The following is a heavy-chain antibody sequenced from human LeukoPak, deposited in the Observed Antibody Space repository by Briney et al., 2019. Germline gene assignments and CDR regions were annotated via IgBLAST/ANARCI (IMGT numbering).Heavy chain of an antibody. CDR3: AKLLYYYDSSQPY. D-gene: IGHD3-22*01. CDR1: VFTFSSYG. Sequence: GGTLRLSCAASVFTFSSYGMSWVREAPGKGLEGVSALSGSGGSTYYADSVKGRFTISRDNSKNTLYLQMNSLRAEDTAVYYCAKLLYYYDSSQPYWGQGTLVTVSS. V-gene: IGHV3-23*01. J-gene: IGHJ4*02. CDR2: LSGSGGST.